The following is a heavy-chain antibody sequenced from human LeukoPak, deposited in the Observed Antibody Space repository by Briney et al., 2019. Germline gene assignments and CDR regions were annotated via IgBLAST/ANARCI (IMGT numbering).Heavy chain of an antibody. V-gene: IGHV4-30-2*01. CDR1: GGSFSVGGYY. CDR3: ARPYYHDSGPNAFHI. D-gene: IGHD3-22*01. CDR2: IYHSGST. Sequence: SQTLSLTCTVSGGSFSVGGYYWSWIRQPPGKGLEWIGYIYHSGSTYYNPSLKGRVTISVDRSKNQFSLRLSSVTAADTAVYYCARPYYHDSGPNAFHIWGQGTMVTVSS. J-gene: IGHJ3*02.